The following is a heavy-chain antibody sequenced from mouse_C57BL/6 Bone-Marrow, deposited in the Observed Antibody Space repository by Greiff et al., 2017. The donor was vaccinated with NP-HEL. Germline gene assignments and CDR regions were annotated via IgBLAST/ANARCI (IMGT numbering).Heavy chain of an antibody. J-gene: IGHJ3*01. D-gene: IGHD1-1*01. V-gene: IGHV3-6*01. CDR2: ISYDGSN. CDR1: GYSITSCYY. CDR3: ASLLRVLVAY. Sequence: ESGPGLVKPSQSLSLSCSVTGYSITSCYYWNWIRQFPGNKLEWMGYISYDGSNNYNPNLKNRISITRDTSKNQFFLKLNSVTTEDTATYYCASLLRVLVAYWGQGTLVTVSA.